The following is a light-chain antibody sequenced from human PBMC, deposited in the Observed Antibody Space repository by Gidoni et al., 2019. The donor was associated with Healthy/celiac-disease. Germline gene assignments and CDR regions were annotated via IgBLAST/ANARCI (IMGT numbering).Light chain of an antibody. V-gene: IGKV3-20*01. CDR2: GAS. J-gene: IGKJ4*01. CDR3: QQYGSSLALT. CDR1: QSVSSSY. Sequence: EIVLTQSPGTLSLSPRERATLSCRASQSVSSSYLAWYQQKPGQAPRLLIYGASSRATGIPDRFSGSGSGTDFTLTISRLEPEDVAVYYCQQYGSSLALTFGGGTKVEIK.